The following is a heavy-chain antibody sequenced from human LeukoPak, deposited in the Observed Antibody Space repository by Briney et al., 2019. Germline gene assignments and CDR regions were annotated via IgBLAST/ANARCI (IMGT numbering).Heavy chain of an antibody. J-gene: IGHJ4*02. V-gene: IGHV4-30-4*08. Sequence: SQTLSLTCTVSGGSISSGDYYWSWIRQPPGKGLEWIGYIYYSGSTYYNPSLKSRVTISVDTSKNQFSLKLSSVTAADTAVYYCARRGDGGYNSGFDYWGQGTLVTVSS. CDR3: ARRGDGGYNSGFDY. CDR1: GGSISSGDYY. CDR2: IYYSGST. D-gene: IGHD5-24*01.